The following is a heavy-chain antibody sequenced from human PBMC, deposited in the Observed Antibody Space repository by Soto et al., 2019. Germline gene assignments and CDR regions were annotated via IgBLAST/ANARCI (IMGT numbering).Heavy chain of an antibody. Sequence: PGGSLRLSCAASGFTFSSYGMHWVRQAPGKGLEWVAVISYDGSNKYYADSVKGRFTISRDNSKNTLYLQMNSLRAEDTAVYYCAKGKRFLDYGMDVWGQGTTVTVSS. D-gene: IGHD3-3*01. V-gene: IGHV3-30*18. CDR1: GFTFSSYG. CDR3: AKGKRFLDYGMDV. J-gene: IGHJ6*02. CDR2: ISYDGSNK.